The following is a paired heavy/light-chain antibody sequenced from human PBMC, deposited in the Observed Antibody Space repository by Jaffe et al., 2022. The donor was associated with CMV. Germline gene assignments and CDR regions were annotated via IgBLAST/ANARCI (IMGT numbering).Heavy chain of an antibody. CDR1: GLTFSNYE. D-gene: IGHD3-16*01. V-gene: IGHV3-48*03. CDR3: ASGGPCASPGGVCPHAAYFQH. Sequence: DVQLMESGGGLVQPGGSRRLSCAASGLTFSNYEMNWVRQAPGKGLEWIANISVSGATTTYADSVQGRFIISRDNGENSLYLQMNSLRVEDTAVYFCASGGPCASPGGVCPHAAYFQHWGQGTLVSVSS. CDR2: ISVSGATT. J-gene: IGHJ1*01.
Light chain of an antibody. J-gene: IGKJ1*01. CDR2: KAS. CDR3: QQYYSYWWT. Sequence: DIQMTQSPSSLSASVGDRVTFTCRASQTIYTWLAWYQQKPGKAPKLLIYKASSLESGVPSRFSGSGSGTDFTLTISSLQPDDFATYFCQQYYSYWWTFGQGTKVEV. CDR1: QTIYTW. V-gene: IGKV1-5*03.